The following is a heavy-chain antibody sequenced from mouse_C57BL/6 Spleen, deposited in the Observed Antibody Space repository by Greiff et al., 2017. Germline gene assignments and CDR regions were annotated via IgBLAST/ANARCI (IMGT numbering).Heavy chain of an antibody. Sequence: VHLVESGPGLVAPSQSLSITCTVSGFSLTSYGVDWVRQSPGKGLEWLGVIWGVGSTNYNSALKSRLSISKDNSKSQVFLKMNSLQTDDTAMYYCARIYYDYDGYAMDYWGQGTSVTVSS. CDR1: GFSLTSYG. J-gene: IGHJ4*01. D-gene: IGHD2-4*01. V-gene: IGHV2-6*01. CDR2: IWGVGST. CDR3: ARIYYDYDGYAMDY.